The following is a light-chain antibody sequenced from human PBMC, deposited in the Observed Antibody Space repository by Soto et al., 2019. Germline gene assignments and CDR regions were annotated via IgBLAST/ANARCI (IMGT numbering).Light chain of an antibody. CDR3: QQYFSYPIT. V-gene: IGKV1-8*01. J-gene: IGKJ4*01. CDR2: TAS. CDR1: QGISSH. Sequence: AIRMTQSPSSFSASTGDRVTITCRASQGISSHLAWYQEKPGKAPRLLIYTASYLESGVPSRFSGSGSGTDFTLTISSLQSEDFAVYYCQQYFSYPITFGGGTKVEIK.